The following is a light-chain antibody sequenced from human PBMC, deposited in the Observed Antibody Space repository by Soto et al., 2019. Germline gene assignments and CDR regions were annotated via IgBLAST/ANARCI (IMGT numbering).Light chain of an antibody. CDR2: AAS. J-gene: IGKJ1*01. CDR1: QDIYNY. V-gene: IGKV1-27*01. CDR3: QKYNGAPRA. Sequence: DIQMTQSPSSLSASVGDRVTITCRASQDIYNYLAWYQQKPGKVPSLLIYAASTLQSGVPSRFSVSGSGTDFSLSISSLQPEDVATYYCQKYNGAPRAFGQGTKEEIK.